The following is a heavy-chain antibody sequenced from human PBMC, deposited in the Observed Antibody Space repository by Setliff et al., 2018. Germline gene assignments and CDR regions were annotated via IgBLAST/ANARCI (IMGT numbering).Heavy chain of an antibody. CDR1: GGSISSGSYY. J-gene: IGHJ4*02. CDR3: ARGSYYDSSGYSPDFFDY. CDR2: IYTSGTT. Sequence: SETLSLTCSVSGGSISSGSYYWTWIRQPAGKGLEWIGHIYTSGTTKYNPSLKSRVTISVDASKNQFFLKLTSVTAADTAVYYCARGSYYDSSGYSPDFFDYWGQGTLVTVSS. D-gene: IGHD3-22*01. V-gene: IGHV4-61*09.